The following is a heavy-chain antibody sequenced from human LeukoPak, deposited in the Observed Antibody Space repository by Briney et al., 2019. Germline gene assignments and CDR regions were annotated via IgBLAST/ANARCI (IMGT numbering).Heavy chain of an antibody. CDR1: GFTFSSYS. Sequence: PGGSLRLSCAASGFTFSSYSMNWVRQAPGKGLEWVSYISSSSSTIYYADSVKGRFTISRDNAKNSLYLQMNSLRAEDTAVYYCARRGIVVVPAAISYDYWGQGTLVTVSS. CDR3: ARRGIVVVPAAISYDY. D-gene: IGHD2-2*01. J-gene: IGHJ4*02. V-gene: IGHV3-48*04. CDR2: ISSSSSTI.